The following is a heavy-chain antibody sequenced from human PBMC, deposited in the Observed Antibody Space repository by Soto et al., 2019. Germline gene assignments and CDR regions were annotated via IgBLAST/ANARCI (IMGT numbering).Heavy chain of an antibody. CDR2: IYYSGST. CDR3: ASGAEYSSSWYMWFDP. J-gene: IGHJ5*02. D-gene: IGHD6-13*01. V-gene: IGHV4-31*03. Sequence: PSXTLSLTCTVSGGSISSGGYYWSLIRQHPGKGLEWIGYIYYSGSTYYNPSLKSRVTISVDTSKNQFSLKLSPVTAADTAVYYCASGAEYSSSWYMWFDPWGQGTLVTVSS. CDR1: GGSISSGGYY.